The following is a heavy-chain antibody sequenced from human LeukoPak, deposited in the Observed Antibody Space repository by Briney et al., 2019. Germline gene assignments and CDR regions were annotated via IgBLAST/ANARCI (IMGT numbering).Heavy chain of an antibody. V-gene: IGHV4-59*08. CDR3: AGPYSSSWYGPPNSGYYYYYGMDV. Sequence: PSETLSLTCTVSGGSISSYYWSWLRQPPGKGLEWIGYIYYSGSTNYNPSLKSRVTISVDTSKNQFSLKLSSVTAADTAVYYCAGPYSSSWYGPPNSGYYYYYGMDVWGQGTTVTVSS. CDR1: GGSISSYY. CDR2: IYYSGST. J-gene: IGHJ6*02. D-gene: IGHD6-13*01.